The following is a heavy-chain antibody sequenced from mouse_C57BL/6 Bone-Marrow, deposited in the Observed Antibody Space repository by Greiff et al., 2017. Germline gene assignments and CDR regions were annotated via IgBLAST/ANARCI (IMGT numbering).Heavy chain of an antibody. CDR1: GYSITSGYY. J-gene: IGHJ1*03. D-gene: IGHD1-1*01. CDR3: AREGPTVVAPSYWYFDV. V-gene: IGHV3-6*01. CDR2: ISYDGSN. Sequence: ESGPGLVKPSQSLSLTCSVTGYSITSGYYWNWIRQFPGNKLEWMGYISYDGSNNSNPSLKNRISITRDTSKNQFFLKLNSVTTEDTATYYCAREGPTVVAPSYWYFDVWGTGTTVTVSS.